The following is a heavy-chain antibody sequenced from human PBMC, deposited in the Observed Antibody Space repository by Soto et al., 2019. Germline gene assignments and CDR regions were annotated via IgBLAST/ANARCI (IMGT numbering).Heavy chain of an antibody. CDR2: IWYDGSHE. D-gene: IGHD5-18*01. CDR3: ASGSRYNYGVLDY. J-gene: IGHJ4*02. V-gene: IGHV3-33*08. CDR1: GFTFSSYS. Sequence: PGGSLRLSCAAAGFTFSSYSMNWVRQAPGKGLEWVAVIWYDGSHEYDVDSVKGRFTISRDNSKNTLYLQMNSLRAEDTAVYYCASGSRYNYGVLDYWGQGTLVTVSS.